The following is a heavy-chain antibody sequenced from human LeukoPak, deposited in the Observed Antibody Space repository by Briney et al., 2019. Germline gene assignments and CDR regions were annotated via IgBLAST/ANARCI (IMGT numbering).Heavy chain of an antibody. CDR3: AKMGYYESSDSFDY. CDR2: ISGDGGSA. V-gene: IGHV3-23*01. D-gene: IGHD3-22*01. Sequence: GGSLRLSCAVSGFTFSSYAMSWVRQAPGKGLEWVSAISGDGGSAYYSDSVKGRFTISRDNSKNTLYLQMHSLRAEDTAVYYCAKMGYYESSDSFDYWGQGTLVSVSS. CDR1: GFTFSSYA. J-gene: IGHJ4*02.